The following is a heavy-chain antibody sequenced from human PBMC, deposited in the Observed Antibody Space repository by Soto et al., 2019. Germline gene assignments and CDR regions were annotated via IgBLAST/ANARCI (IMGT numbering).Heavy chain of an antibody. D-gene: IGHD3-16*01. CDR3: VGFWSNMILSY. CDR2: IFYSGTT. V-gene: IGHV4-39*01. CDR1: GASISSSSSY. J-gene: IGHJ4*02. Sequence: SGSLRLTCTVSGASISSSSSYWAWIRQSTGRGLEWIGHIFYSGTTSYSPSLRSRVSLSADRSKNQFSLKLSSVTAADAAVYFCVGFWSNMILSYWAQRTLVT.